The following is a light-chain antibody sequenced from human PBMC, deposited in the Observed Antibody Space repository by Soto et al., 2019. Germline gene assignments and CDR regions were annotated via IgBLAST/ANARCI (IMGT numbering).Light chain of an antibody. V-gene: IGKV3-20*01. Sequence: EIVLTQSPGTLSLSPGETATLSCRASQSVSSNNLAWYHQKPGQTPSLLIYGASTRATGIPDRFSGSGSGTDFTLTISRLEPEDFTVYYCKQYDNSITFGQGTRLEIE. CDR1: QSVSSNN. CDR3: KQYDNSIT. CDR2: GAS. J-gene: IGKJ5*01.